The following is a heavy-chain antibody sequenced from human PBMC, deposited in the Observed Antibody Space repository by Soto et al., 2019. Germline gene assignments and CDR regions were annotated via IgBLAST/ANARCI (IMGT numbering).Heavy chain of an antibody. V-gene: IGHV5-51*01. J-gene: IGHJ4*02. CDR1: GYSVTSYW. CDR2: IYPGDSDT. Sequence: GESLKISCKGSGYSVTSYWIGWVRQMPGKGLEWMGIIYPGDSDTRYSPSFQGQVTISADKSISTAYLQWSSLKASDTAMYYCARGRPGGGWYQGYYFDYWGQGTLVTVSS. D-gene: IGHD6-19*01. CDR3: ARGRPGGGWYQGYYFDY.